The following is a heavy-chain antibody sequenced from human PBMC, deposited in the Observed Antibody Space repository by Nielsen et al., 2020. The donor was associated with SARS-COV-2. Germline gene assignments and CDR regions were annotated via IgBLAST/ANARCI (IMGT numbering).Heavy chain of an antibody. CDR2: IRSKANSYAT. CDR1: GFTFSGSA. Sequence: GESLKISCAASGFTFSGSAMQWVRQASGKGLEWVGRIRSKANSYATAYAASVKGRFTISRDDSKNTAYLQMNSLKTEDTAVYYCTRHERDWGQGTLVTVSS. J-gene: IGHJ4*02. CDR3: TRHERD. V-gene: IGHV3-73*01.